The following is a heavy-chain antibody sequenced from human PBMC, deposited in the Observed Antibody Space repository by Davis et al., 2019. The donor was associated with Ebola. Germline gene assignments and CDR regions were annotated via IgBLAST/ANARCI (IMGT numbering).Heavy chain of an antibody. CDR1: GFTFRSFA. Sequence: PGGSLTLSCAASGFTFRSFAMNWVRQAPGKGLEWVSSISGSGEDTYYADSVKGRFTVSRDKSKNTMYLQMNSLRAEDTAVYYCAKNLFGRSSFGEFWGQGTLVTVSS. V-gene: IGHV3-23*01. CDR3: AKNLFGRSSFGEF. D-gene: IGHD3-10*01. CDR2: ISGSGEDT. J-gene: IGHJ4*02.